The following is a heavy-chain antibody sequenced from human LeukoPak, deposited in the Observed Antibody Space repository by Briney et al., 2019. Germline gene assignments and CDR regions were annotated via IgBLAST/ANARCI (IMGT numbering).Heavy chain of an antibody. CDR3: ARDLSDDFWSGYPGYYYYYGMDV. Sequence: ASVKVSCKASGYTFTGYYMHWVRQAPGQGLEWMGWINPNSGGTNYAQKVQGRVTMTRDTSISTAYMELSRLRSDDTAVYYCARDLSDDFWSGYPGYYYYYGMDVWGQGTTVTVSS. CDR1: GYTFTGYY. CDR2: INPNSGGT. J-gene: IGHJ6*02. V-gene: IGHV1-2*02. D-gene: IGHD3-3*01.